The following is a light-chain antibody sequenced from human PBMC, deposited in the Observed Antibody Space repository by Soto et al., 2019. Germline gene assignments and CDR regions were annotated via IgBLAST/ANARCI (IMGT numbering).Light chain of an antibody. Sequence: EIVMTQSPATLSVSPGERATLSCRASQSVSSNLAWYQQKPGQAPRLLIYGASTRATGIPARFSGSGSGTEFTLTISSLQSEDFAVYYCQQYNTFGQGTRWRL. CDR1: QSVSSN. V-gene: IGKV3-15*01. CDR2: GAS. CDR3: QQYNT. J-gene: IGKJ5*01.